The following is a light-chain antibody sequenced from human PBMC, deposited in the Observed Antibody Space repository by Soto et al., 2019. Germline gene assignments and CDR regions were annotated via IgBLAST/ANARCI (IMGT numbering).Light chain of an antibody. V-gene: IGKV3-20*01. CDR2: GAS. Sequence: IVLTQSPGTLSLSPGERATLSCRASQSVSSSYLAWYQQKPGQAPRLLIYGASSRATGIPDRFSGSGSGTDFTLTISRLEPEDFAVYYCQQYASSPYTFGQGTKVDIK. CDR3: QQYASSPYT. J-gene: IGKJ2*01. CDR1: QSVSSSY.